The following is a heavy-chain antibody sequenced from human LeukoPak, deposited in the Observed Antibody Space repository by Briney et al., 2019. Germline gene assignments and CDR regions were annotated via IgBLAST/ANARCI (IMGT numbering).Heavy chain of an antibody. CDR1: GGSFSGYY. D-gene: IGHD2-2*01. V-gene: IGHV4-34*01. CDR2: INHSGST. J-gene: IGHJ5*02. Sequence: PSETLSLTCAVYGGSFSGYYWSWIRQPPGKGLEWIGEINHSGSTNYNPSLKNRVTISVDTSKKQFSLKLSSVTAADTAVYYCARGRGYCSSTSCYGSWFDPWGQGTLVTVSS. CDR3: ARGRGYCSSTSCYGSWFDP.